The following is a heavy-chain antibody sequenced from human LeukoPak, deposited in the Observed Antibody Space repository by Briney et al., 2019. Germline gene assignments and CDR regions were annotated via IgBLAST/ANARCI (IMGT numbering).Heavy chain of an antibody. CDR3: ARGRDVDS. V-gene: IGHV3-7*03. CDR2: ENQDGSEI. J-gene: IGHJ5*01. CDR1: GFFFNSYW. Sequence: HPGGSLRLSCVTSGFFFNSYWMSWVRQAPGKGLEWVANENQDGSEIYYVDSVKGRFIISRDNAKNSLYLQMSSLRVEDTAVYYCARGRDVDSWGQGTLVTVSS.